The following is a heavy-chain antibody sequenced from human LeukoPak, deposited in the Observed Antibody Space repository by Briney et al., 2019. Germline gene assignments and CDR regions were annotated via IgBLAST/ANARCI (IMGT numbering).Heavy chain of an antibody. D-gene: IGHD6-13*01. CDR2: ISSSSSTM. CDR1: GFTFSSYS. Sequence: GGSLRLSCAASGFTFSSYSMNWVRQAPGKGLEWVSYISSSSSTMYYADSVKGRFTISRDNAKNSLYLQMNSLRDEDTAVYYCARRYSSSWYRGYYFDYWGQGTLVTVSS. V-gene: IGHV3-48*02. J-gene: IGHJ4*02. CDR3: ARRYSSSWYRGYYFDY.